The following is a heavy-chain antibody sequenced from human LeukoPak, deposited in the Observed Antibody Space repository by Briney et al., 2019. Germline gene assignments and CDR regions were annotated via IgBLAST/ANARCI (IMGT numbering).Heavy chain of an antibody. V-gene: IGHV5-51*01. D-gene: IGHD6-6*01. J-gene: IGHJ6*03. Sequence: GESLKISCKGSGYSFTTYWIGWVRQMPGKGLEWMGIIYPGDSDTRYSPSFQGQVTISADKSISTAYLQWSSLKASDTAMYYCARQGYSSSSGYYYYYMDVWGKGTTVTVSS. CDR2: IYPGDSDT. CDR3: ARQGYSSSSGYYYYYMDV. CDR1: GYSFTTYW.